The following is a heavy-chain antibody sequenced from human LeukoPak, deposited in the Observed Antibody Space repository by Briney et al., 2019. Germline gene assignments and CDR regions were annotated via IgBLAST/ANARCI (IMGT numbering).Heavy chain of an antibody. CDR2: IIPIFGTA. D-gene: IGHD5-24*01. J-gene: IGHJ6*03. CDR1: GGTFSSYA. Sequence: SVKVSCKASGGTFSSYAISWVRQAPGQGLEWMGGIIPIFGTANYAQKFQGRVTITADKSTSTAYMELSSLRSEDTAVYYCARAGEGYKSYYYYVDVWGKGTTVTVSS. CDR3: ARAGEGYKSYYYYVDV. V-gene: IGHV1-69*06.